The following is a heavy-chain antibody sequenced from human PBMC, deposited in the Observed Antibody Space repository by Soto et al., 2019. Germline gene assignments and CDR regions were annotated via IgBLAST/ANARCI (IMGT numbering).Heavy chain of an antibody. CDR3: AKDRGYRYRFDH. Sequence: ASVKVSCKASGYTFLKYGINWVRQAPGQGLEWMGGIQTDTGHPNVAQKFQDRVTMTTDTSTGTAYMEMRSLRSGDTATYYCAKDRGYRYRFDHRG. CDR2: IQTDTGHP. CDR1: GYTFLKYG. J-gene: IGHJ4*01. V-gene: IGHV1-18*01. D-gene: IGHD3-16*02.